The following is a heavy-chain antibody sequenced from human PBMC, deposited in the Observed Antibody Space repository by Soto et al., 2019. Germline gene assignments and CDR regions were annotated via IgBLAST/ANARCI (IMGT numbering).Heavy chain of an antibody. V-gene: IGHV3-23*01. CDR2: ISGSGGST. CDR3: VKGGSGYDYGDF. J-gene: IGHJ4*02. Sequence: VQLLESGGGLVEPGGSLRLSCAASAFTFTSHAMTWVRQAPGKGLEWVSGISGSGGSTYYAAPVKGRLTSSRANPKNTLYLQINGRRAEDRAVYYCVKGGSGYDYGDFWAQGTLVTVSS. CDR1: AFTFTSHA. D-gene: IGHD5-12*01.